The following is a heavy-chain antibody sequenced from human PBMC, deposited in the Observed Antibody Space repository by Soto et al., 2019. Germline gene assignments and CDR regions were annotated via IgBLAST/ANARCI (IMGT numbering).Heavy chain of an antibody. CDR2: IIPIFGTA. CDR3: ARVSIIAEPSTGTPTAPDY. Sequence: SVKVSCKASGCTFSSYAMNWVRQAPGQGLEWMGGIIPIFGTAKSAEKFQGRVTITADKSTSTAYMELSSLRSEDKAVYYCARVSIIAEPSTGTPTAPDYWVQ. V-gene: IGHV1-69*06. CDR1: GCTFSSYA. J-gene: IGHJ4*01. D-gene: IGHD4-4*01.